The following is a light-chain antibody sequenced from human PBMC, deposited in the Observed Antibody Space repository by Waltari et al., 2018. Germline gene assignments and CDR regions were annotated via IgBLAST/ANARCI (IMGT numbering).Light chain of an antibody. V-gene: IGLV2-11*01. CDR3: CSYAGSYTWV. CDR1: GGVVVVWNM. J-gene: IGLJ3*02. Sequence: QSALTHLPSLSGPPDRSLTIPCLGPGGVVVVWNMLSWYQQHPGKAPKLMIYDVSKRPSGVPDRFSGSKSGNTASLTISGLQAEDEADYYCCSYAGSYTWVFGGGTKLTVL. CDR2: DVS.